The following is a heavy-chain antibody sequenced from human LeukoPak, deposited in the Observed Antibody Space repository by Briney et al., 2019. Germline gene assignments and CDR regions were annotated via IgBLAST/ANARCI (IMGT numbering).Heavy chain of an antibody. D-gene: IGHD4-11*01. V-gene: IGHV3-30-3*01. CDR3: ARGQHRVTYSDDAFDI. CDR1: GFTFSSYA. J-gene: IGHJ3*02. CDR2: ISYAGSNK. Sequence: GGSLRLSCAPSGFTFSSYAIHWVRPAPGKGLEWVAGISYAGSNKFYADSVRGRVTISRDNSKNTLYLQMNNLKTEDTAVYYCARGQHRVTYSDDAFDIWGQGTMVTVSS.